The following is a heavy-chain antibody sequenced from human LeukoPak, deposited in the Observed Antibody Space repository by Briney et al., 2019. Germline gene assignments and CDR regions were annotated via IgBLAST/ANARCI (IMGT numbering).Heavy chain of an antibody. J-gene: IGHJ4*02. D-gene: IGHD6-19*01. CDR3: TRLDSSGLDY. CDR1: GFTFSSYG. V-gene: IGHV3-73*01. CDR2: IRSKANSYAT. Sequence: GRSLRLSCAASGFTFSSYGIHWVRQAFGKGLEWVGRIRSKANSYATAYAASVKGRFTISRDDSKNTAYLQMNSLKTEDTAVYYCTRLDSSGLDYWGQGTLVTVSS.